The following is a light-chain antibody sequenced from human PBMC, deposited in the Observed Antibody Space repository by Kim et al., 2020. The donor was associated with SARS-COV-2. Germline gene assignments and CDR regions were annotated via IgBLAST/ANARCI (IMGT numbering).Light chain of an antibody. CDR1: QSVSNSY. V-gene: IGKV3-20*01. J-gene: IGKJ2*03. CDR2: GAS. Sequence: LSPGEKATLTCRASQSVSNSYLAWYQQTPGQAPRRLIYGASSRATGIPDRFSGSGSETDFTLTISRLEPEDFAVYYCQQYGSSPYSFGQGTKLEI. CDR3: QQYGSSPYS.